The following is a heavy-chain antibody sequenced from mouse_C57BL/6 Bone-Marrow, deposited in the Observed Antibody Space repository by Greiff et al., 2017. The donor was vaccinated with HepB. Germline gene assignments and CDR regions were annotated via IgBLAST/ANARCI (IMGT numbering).Heavy chain of an antibody. CDR3: TPITTVVAHWYFDV. Sequence: VQLKESGAELVRPGASVKLSCTASGFNIKDDYMHWVKQRPEQGLEWIGWIDPENGDTEYASKFQGKATITADTSSNPAYLQLSSLTSEDTAVYYCTPITTVVAHWYFDVWGTGTTVTVSS. J-gene: IGHJ1*03. V-gene: IGHV14-4*01. D-gene: IGHD1-1*01. CDR2: IDPENGDT. CDR1: GFNIKDDY.